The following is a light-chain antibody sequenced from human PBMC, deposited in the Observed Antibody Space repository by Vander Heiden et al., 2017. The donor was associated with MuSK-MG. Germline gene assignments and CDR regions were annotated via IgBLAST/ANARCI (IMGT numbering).Light chain of an antibody. J-gene: IGKJ2*01. V-gene: IGKV2-28*01. Sequence: DILMTQSPLSLPVTPGEPASISCRSSQSLLYSNGYNYLDWYLQKPGQSPQLLIYLGSNRASGVPDRFSGTGSDTDFTLKISRVEAEDVGVYYCMQTLQTPYTFGQGTKLEIK. CDR2: LGS. CDR3: MQTLQTPYT. CDR1: QSLLYSNGYNY.